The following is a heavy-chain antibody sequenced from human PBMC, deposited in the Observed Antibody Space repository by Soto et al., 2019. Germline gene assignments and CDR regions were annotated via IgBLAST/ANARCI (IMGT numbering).Heavy chain of an antibody. CDR3: VRALGYSTICWLYT. CDR1: GGTFNNYA. J-gene: IGHJ4*02. D-gene: IGHD5-18*01. CDR2: IIPRFGTP. V-gene: IGHV1-69*06. Sequence: QVQLVQSGAEVKQPGSSVKVSCRASGGTFNNYAVSWVRQAPGQGLEWMGGIIPRFGTPNHSPEFQGRVTFTADTSMHTVYMEVSSLKSKDTAIYYCVRALGYSTICWLYTGGQGTLVTVSS.